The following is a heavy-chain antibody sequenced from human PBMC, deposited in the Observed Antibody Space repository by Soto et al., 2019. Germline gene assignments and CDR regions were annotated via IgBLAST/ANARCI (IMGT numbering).Heavy chain of an antibody. CDR2: IYYSGST. CDR1: GGSISSYY. V-gene: IGHV4-59*12. J-gene: IGHJ4*02. CDR3: ARGVLRYFDYDY. Sequence: PSETLSLTCTVSGGSISSYYWSWIRQPPGKGLEWIGYIYYSGSTNYNPSLKSRVTVSVDTSKNQFSLKLSSVTAADTAVYYCARGVLRYFDYDYWGQGTLVTVSS. D-gene: IGHD3-9*01.